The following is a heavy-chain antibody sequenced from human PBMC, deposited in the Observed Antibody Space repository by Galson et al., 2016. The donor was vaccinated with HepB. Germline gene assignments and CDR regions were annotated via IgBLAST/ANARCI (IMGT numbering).Heavy chain of an antibody. Sequence: SLRLSCAGSGFIVSSHYMNWVRQPPGKGLEWVAIIYSGGATYYADSVKGRFTISRDNPKNTLYLQMNSLRGDDTAVYYCARDPGRIAEAGHLDSWGQGTLVTVSS. J-gene: IGHJ5*01. CDR2: IYSGGAT. V-gene: IGHV3-53*01. CDR3: ARDPGRIAEAGHLDS. CDR1: GFIVSSHY. D-gene: IGHD6-13*01.